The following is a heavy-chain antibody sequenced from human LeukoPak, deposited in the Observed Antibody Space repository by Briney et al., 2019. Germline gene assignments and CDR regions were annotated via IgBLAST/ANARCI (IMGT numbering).Heavy chain of an antibody. CDR1: GFTFDDYA. CDR2: ISYNSDTI. V-gene: IGHV3-9*01. CDR3: ARERGYSGYDLAY. Sequence: GRSLRLSCAASGFTFDDYAMHWVRQAPGKGLEWVSGISYNSDTIAYADSVKGRFTISRDNAKNSLYLQMNSLRAEDTAVYYCARERGYSGYDLAYWGQGTLVTVSS. J-gene: IGHJ4*02. D-gene: IGHD5-12*01.